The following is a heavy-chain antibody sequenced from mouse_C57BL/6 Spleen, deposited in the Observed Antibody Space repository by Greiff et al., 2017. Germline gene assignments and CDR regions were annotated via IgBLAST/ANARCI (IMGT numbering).Heavy chain of an antibody. D-gene: IGHD2-12*01. CDR1: GFNIKDDY. CDR2: IDPEDGDT. Sequence: VQLQQSGAELVRPGASVKLSCTASGFNIKDDYMHWVKQRPEQGLEWIGWIDPEDGDTEYASKFQGKATITADTSSNTAYLQLSGLASEDSAVYYCASCYSPFAYWGQGTLVTVSA. CDR3: ASCYSPFAY. V-gene: IGHV14-4*01. J-gene: IGHJ3*01.